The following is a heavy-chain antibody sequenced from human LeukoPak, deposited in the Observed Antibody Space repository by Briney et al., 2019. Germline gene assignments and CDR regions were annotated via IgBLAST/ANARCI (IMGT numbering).Heavy chain of an antibody. CDR3: ARLNSGGFDY. CDR2: IRDGGAAI. J-gene: IGHJ4*02. Sequence: GGSLRLSCAASGFTFTNYAMTWVRQAPGKGLQWVSTIRDGGAAIYYADSVKGRFTISRDSSKDTVYLQMNSLRVEDTATYYCARLNSGGFDYWGQGTLVTVSS. D-gene: IGHD4-23*01. V-gene: IGHV3-23*01. CDR1: GFTFTNYA.